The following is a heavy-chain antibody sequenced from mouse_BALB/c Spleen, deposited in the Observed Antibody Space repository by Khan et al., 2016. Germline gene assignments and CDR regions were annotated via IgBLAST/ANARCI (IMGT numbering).Heavy chain of an antibody. D-gene: IGHD2-3*01. J-gene: IGHJ4*01. CDR3: ARYDGNYYAMDY. CDR1: GYAFTNYL. CDR2: ISPGSGGT. Sequence: QVQLQQSGAELVRPGTSVKVSCKASGYAFTNYLIEWVKQRPGQGLEWIGVISPGSGGTNYNETFKGQQTLNADKSYSTSSMHISSLTSDDSSVYFCARYDGNYYAMDYWGQGTSVTVSS. V-gene: IGHV1-54*01.